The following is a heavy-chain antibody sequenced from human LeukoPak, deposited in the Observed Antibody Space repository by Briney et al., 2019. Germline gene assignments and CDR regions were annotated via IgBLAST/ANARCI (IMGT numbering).Heavy chain of an antibody. J-gene: IGHJ4*02. CDR2: IYYSGST. V-gene: IGHV4-59*12. CDR1: GGSFSSYY. Sequence: PSETLSLTCAVSGGSFSSYYWSWIRQPPGKGLEWIGYIYYSGSTNYNPSLKSRVTISVDTSKNQFSLKLSSVTAADTAVYYCAREGQLSRLLSPGYFDYWGQGTLVTVSS. D-gene: IGHD2-21*02. CDR3: AREGQLSRLLSPGYFDY.